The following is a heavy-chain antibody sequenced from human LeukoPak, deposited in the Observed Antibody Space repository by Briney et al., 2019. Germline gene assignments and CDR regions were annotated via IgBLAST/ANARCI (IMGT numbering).Heavy chain of an antibody. CDR3: ARDQLWFGDSDAFDI. CDR1: GGSISSYY. CDR2: IYYSGST. D-gene: IGHD3-10*01. V-gene: IGHV4-39*07. Sequence: SETLSLTCTVSGGSISSYYWGWIRQPPGKGLEWIGSIYYSGSTYYNPSLKSRVTISVDTSKNQFSLKLRSVTAADTAVYYCARDQLWFGDSDAFDIWGQGTMVTVSS. J-gene: IGHJ3*02.